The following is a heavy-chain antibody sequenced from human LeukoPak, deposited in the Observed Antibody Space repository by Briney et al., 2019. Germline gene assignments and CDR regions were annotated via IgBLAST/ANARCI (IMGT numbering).Heavy chain of an antibody. D-gene: IGHD4-23*01. J-gene: IGHJ4*02. V-gene: IGHV3-30*02. Sequence: PGGSLRLSCATSGFTFCNYDMHWVRQAPGKGLEWVAFTRYDGTKESYVDSAKGRFTISRDNSKNTLNLQVNSLRAEDTAVYYCARDESNSFDQWGQGTLVTVSS. CDR1: GFTFCNYD. CDR3: ARDESNSFDQ. CDR2: TRYDGTKE.